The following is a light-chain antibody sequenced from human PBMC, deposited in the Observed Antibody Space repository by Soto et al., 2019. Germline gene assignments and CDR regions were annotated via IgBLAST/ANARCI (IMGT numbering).Light chain of an antibody. Sequence: EIVMTQSPATLPVSPGERATLSCRASQSVSSDLAWYQQKPGQAPRLLIYGASTRATGIPARFSGSGSGTEFTLNISSLQSEDFAVYYCQQYNNWPPYTFGQGTKLEIK. J-gene: IGKJ2*01. CDR3: QQYNNWPPYT. V-gene: IGKV3-15*01. CDR2: GAS. CDR1: QSVSSD.